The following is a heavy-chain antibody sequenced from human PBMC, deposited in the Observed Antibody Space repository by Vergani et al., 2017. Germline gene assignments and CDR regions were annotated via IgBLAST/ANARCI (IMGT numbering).Heavy chain of an antibody. CDR2: ISSSSSTI. Sequence: EVQMVESGGGLVKPGGSLRLSCVASGFTFSSYSMNWVRQAPGKGLEWVSYISSSSSTIYYADSVKGRFTISRDNAKNSLYLQMNSLRAEDTAVYYCARDPNYYDSSGYPSHHAFDIWGQGTMVTVSS. CDR1: GFTFSSYS. CDR3: ARDPNYYDSSGYPSHHAFDI. V-gene: IGHV3-48*01. D-gene: IGHD3-22*01. J-gene: IGHJ3*02.